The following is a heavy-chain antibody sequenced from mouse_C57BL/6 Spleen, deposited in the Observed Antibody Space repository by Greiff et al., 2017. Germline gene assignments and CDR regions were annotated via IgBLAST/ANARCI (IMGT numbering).Heavy chain of an antibody. J-gene: IGHJ3*01. CDR3: ARGGLYDGYPAWFAY. D-gene: IGHD2-3*01. Sequence: EVKLVESGGGLVQPGGSLKLSCAASGFTFSDYGMAWVRQAPRKGPEWVAFISNLAYSIYYADTVTGRFTISRENAKNTLYLEMSSLRSEDTAMYYCARGGLYDGYPAWFAYWGQGTLVTVSA. V-gene: IGHV5-15*01. CDR1: GFTFSDYG. CDR2: ISNLAYSI.